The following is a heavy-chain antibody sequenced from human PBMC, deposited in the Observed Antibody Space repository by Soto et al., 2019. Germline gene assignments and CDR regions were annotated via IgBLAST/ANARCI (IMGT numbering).Heavy chain of an antibody. V-gene: IGHV3-30*03. CDR2: ISYDGSNK. Sequence: GGSLRLSCADSGLSFSSYGMHWVRQAPGEGLEWVAAISYDGSNKNYLASVKGRFTISRDNSKNTLYLQMNSLRAEDTAVYYCARHPERIAEIGWFDPWGQGTLVTVSS. CDR3: ARHPERIAEIGWFDP. CDR1: GLSFSSYG. D-gene: IGHD6-13*01. J-gene: IGHJ5*02.